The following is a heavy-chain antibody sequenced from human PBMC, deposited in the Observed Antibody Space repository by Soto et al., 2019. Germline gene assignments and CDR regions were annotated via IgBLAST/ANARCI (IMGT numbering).Heavy chain of an antibody. V-gene: IGHV1-8*01. CDR2: MNPNSGNT. D-gene: IGHD6-19*01. CDR1: GYTFTSYD. J-gene: IGHJ5*02. Sequence: GASVKVSCKASGYTFTSYDINWVRQATGQGLEWMGWMNPNSGNTGYAQKFQGRVTMTRNTSISTAYMELSSLRSEDTAVYYCARGLLTPLIAVAGTGGHWFDPWGQGTLVTVSS. CDR3: ARGLLTPLIAVAGTGGHWFDP.